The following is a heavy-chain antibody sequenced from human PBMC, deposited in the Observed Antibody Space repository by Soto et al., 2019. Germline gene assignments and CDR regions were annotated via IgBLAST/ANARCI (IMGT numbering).Heavy chain of an antibody. V-gene: IGHV3-33*01. CDR1: GFTFSSYG. Sequence: GGSLRLSCAASGFTFSSYGMHWVRQAPGKGLEWVAVIWYDGSNKCYADSVKGRFTISRDNSKNTLYLQMNSLRAEDTAVYYCAIQGSYGSGSYFGAFDNWGQGTMVTVSS. J-gene: IGHJ3*02. CDR2: IWYDGSNK. D-gene: IGHD3-10*01. CDR3: AIQGSYGSGSYFGAFDN.